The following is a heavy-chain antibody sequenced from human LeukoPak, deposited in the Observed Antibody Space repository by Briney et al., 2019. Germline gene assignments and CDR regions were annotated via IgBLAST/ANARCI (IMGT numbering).Heavy chain of an antibody. CDR3: VRVPHSIAVPGKDFDY. D-gene: IGHD6-19*01. V-gene: IGHV3-30*03. CDR2: AYGDGTDK. J-gene: IGHJ4*02. Sequence: GGSLRLSCAASGFTFNRYGMHWVRQAPGKGLEWVAVAYGDGTDKYYADSVKGRFTISRDNSKNTLYLQMNSLRTEDTAVYYCVRVPHSIAVPGKDFDYWGQGTLVTVSS. CDR1: GFTFNRYG.